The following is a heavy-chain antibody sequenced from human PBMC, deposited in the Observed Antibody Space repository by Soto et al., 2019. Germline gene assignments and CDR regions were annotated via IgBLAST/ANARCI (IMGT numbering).Heavy chain of an antibody. D-gene: IGHD6-19*01. V-gene: IGHV4-39*01. CDR1: GGSISSSSYY. CDR3: ARLLPDFKGGWYSRSAEFDP. Sequence: SETLSLTCTVSGGSISSSSYYWGWIRQPPGKGLEWIGSIYYSGSTYYNPSLKSRVTISVDTSKNQFSLKLSSVTAADTAVYYCARLLPDFKGGWYSRSAEFDPWGQGTLVTVSS. CDR2: IYYSGST. J-gene: IGHJ5*02.